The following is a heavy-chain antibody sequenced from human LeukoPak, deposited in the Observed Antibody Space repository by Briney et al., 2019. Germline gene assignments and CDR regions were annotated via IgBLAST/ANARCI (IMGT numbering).Heavy chain of an antibody. J-gene: IGHJ6*02. V-gene: IGHV3-30*18. Sequence: GGSLRLICAASGFTFSSYGMHRVRQAPGKGLEWGAVISYDRSNKYYADSVKGRFTISRDNSKNTLYLQMTSRRAEDTAVYYLAKDRYYYDSSGYYRAYYYYYGMDVWGQGTTVTVSS. CDR3: AKDRYYYDSSGYYRAYYYYYGMDV. CDR1: GFTFSSYG. CDR2: ISYDRSNK. D-gene: IGHD3-22*01.